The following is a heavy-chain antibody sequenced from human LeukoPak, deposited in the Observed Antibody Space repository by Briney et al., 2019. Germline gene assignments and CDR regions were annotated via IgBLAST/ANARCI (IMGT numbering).Heavy chain of an antibody. J-gene: IGHJ4*02. Sequence: GGSLRLSCAASGFTFSSYGMHWVRQAPGKGLEWVAVISYDGSNKYYADSVKGRFTISRDNSKNTLYLQMNSLRAEDTAVYYCAKGRLAYCGGDCYSPDYWGQGTLVTVSS. CDR2: ISYDGSNK. D-gene: IGHD2-21*02. CDR3: AKGRLAYCGGDCYSPDY. V-gene: IGHV3-30*18. CDR1: GFTFSSYG.